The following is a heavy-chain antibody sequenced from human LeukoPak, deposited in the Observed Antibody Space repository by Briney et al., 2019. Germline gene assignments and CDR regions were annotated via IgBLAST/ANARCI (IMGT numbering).Heavy chain of an antibody. D-gene: IGHD6-13*01. V-gene: IGHV2-70*04. Sequence: GSGPALVKPTQTLTLTCTFSGFSLSTSGMRVSWIRQPPGKALEWLARIDWDDDKLYSTSLKTRLTISKDTSKNQVVLTMTNMDPVDTATYYCARDPGPHSSSWFDYWGQGTLVTVSS. CDR1: GFSLSTSGMR. J-gene: IGHJ4*02. CDR3: ARDPGPHSSSWFDY. CDR2: IDWDDDK.